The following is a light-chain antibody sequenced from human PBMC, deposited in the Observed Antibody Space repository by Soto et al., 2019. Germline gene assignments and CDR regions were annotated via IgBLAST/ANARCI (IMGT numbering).Light chain of an antibody. CDR1: QSINSW. CDR3: QQYHTYSPWT. Sequence: IQMTQSPSTLSASVGDRVTITCRASQSINSWLAWYQQKPGKAPKLLIYKASSLESGVPSRFSGSGSGTEFTLTISSLQPDDFATYYCQQYHTYSPWTFGQGTKVELK. V-gene: IGKV1-5*03. CDR2: KAS. J-gene: IGKJ1*01.